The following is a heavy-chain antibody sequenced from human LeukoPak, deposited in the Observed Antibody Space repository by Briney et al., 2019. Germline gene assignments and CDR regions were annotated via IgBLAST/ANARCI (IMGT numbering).Heavy chain of an antibody. J-gene: IGHJ4*02. CDR3: LRDLNWSLDQ. Sequence: GGSLRLSCAASGSTFSNYMMHWVRQAPGKGLVWVSRIKSDGITITYADSVKCRFTISRDNAKNTLYLQMNSLRAEDTAVYYCLRDLNWSLDQWGQGTLVTVSS. D-gene: IGHD1-20*01. CDR1: GSTFSNYM. V-gene: IGHV3-74*01. CDR2: IKSDGITI.